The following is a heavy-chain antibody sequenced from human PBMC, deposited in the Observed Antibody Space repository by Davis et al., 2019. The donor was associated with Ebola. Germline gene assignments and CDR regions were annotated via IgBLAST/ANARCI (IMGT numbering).Heavy chain of an antibody. CDR2: TYYRSKWYN. Sequence: MPSETLSLTCAISGDSVSSNSAAWNWIRQSPSRGLEWLGRTYYRSKWYNDYAVSVKSRITNNPDTSKNQFSLQLNSVTPEDTAVYYCARVRGSGWAYYYYDMDVWGQGTTVTVSS. J-gene: IGHJ6*02. V-gene: IGHV6-1*01. CDR3: ARVRGSGWAYYYYDMDV. D-gene: IGHD6-19*01. CDR1: GDSVSSNSAA.